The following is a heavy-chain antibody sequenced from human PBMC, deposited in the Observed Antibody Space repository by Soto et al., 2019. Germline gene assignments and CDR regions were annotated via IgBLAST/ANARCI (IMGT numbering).Heavy chain of an antibody. CDR2: INHSGST. CDR3: ARGRRCSSTSCYFYYYYYGMDV. J-gene: IGHJ6*02. D-gene: IGHD2-2*01. CDR1: GGSFSGYY. Sequence: SETLSLTCAVYGGSFSGYYWSWIRQPPGKGLEWIGEINHSGSTNYNPSLKSRVTISVDTSKNQFSLKLSSVTAADTAVYYCARGRRCSSTSCYFYYYYYGMDVWGQGTTVT. V-gene: IGHV4-34*01.